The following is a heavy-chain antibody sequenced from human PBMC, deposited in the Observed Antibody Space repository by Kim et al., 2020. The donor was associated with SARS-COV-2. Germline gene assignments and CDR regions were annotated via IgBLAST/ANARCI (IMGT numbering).Heavy chain of an antibody. Sequence: SRVTISVDTSKNQFSLKLSSVTAADTAVYYCARGGITMIVVARRLNWFDPWGQGTLVTVSS. D-gene: IGHD3-22*01. CDR3: ARGGITMIVVARRLNWFDP. J-gene: IGHJ5*02. V-gene: IGHV4-34*01.